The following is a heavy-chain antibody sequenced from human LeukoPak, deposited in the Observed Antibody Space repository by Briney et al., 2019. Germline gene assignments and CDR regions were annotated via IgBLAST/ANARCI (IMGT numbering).Heavy chain of an antibody. Sequence: SETLSLTCIVSHGSISRYYWSWIRQPPGKGLEWIGHIYYSGSTEYSPSLKSRVTISVDTSENQVSLKVTSATAADTAVYYCARLQNRGFDYGYDDAFDVWGQGTMVTVSS. J-gene: IGHJ3*01. CDR2: IYYSGST. V-gene: IGHV4-59*08. CDR1: HGSISRYY. CDR3: ARLQNRGFDYGYDDAFDV. D-gene: IGHD5-18*01.